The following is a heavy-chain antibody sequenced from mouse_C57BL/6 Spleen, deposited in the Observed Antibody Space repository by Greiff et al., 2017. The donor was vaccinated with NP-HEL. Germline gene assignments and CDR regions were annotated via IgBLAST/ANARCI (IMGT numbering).Heavy chain of an antibody. CDR1: GYAFTNYL. V-gene: IGHV1-54*01. D-gene: IGHD1-1*01. J-gene: IGHJ3*01. CDR3: ARDYYGSGGWFAY. Sequence: QVQLQQSGAELVRPGTSVKVSCKASGYAFTNYLIGWVKQRPGQGLEWIGVINPGSGGTNYNEKFKGKATLTADKSSSTAYMQLSSLTSEDSAVYFCARDYYGSGGWFAYWGQGTLVTVSA. CDR2: INPGSGGT.